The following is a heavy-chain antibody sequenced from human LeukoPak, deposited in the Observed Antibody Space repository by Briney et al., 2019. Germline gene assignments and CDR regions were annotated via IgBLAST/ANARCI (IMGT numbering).Heavy chain of an antibody. J-gene: IGHJ4*02. CDR2: IIPILGIA. Sequence: SVKVSCKASGGTFSSYAISWVRQAPGQGLEWMGRIIPILGIANYAQKFQGRVTITADKSTSTAYMELSSLRSEDTAVYYCVSGGEAGSLDYWGQGTLVTVSS. D-gene: IGHD6-19*01. CDR3: VSGGEAGSLDY. V-gene: IGHV1-69*04. CDR1: GGTFSSYA.